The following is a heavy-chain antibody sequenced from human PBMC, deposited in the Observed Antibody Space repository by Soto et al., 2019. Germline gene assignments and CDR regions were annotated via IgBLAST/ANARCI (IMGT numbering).Heavy chain of an antibody. CDR2: IIPIFGQA. CDR3: ARARDGYYGSGSYYTDYYGREV. J-gene: IGHJ6*04. V-gene: IGHV1-69*06. CDR1: GGTFSSYA. D-gene: IGHD3-10*01. Sequence: SVNVSCKASGGTFSSYAISWVRQAPGQGLEWMGGIIPIFGQANYAQKFQGRVTITADKSTSTDYMELRSLRSEDTAVYYCARARDGYYGSGSYYTDYYGREVWGNGKTVTVSA.